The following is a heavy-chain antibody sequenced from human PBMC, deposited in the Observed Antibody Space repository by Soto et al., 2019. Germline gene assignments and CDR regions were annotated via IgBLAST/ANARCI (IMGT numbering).Heavy chain of an antibody. CDR3: AREFVLTGFYGMDV. CDR2: IYYSGST. J-gene: IGHJ6*02. CDR1: GGSVSSGSYY. Sequence: SETLSLTCTVSGGSVSSGSYYWSWIRQPPGKGLEWIGYIYYSGSTDCNPSLKSRVTISVDTSKNQFSLKLSSVTAADTAVYYCAREFVLTGFYGMDVWGQGTTVTVSS. V-gene: IGHV4-61*01. D-gene: IGHD3-9*01.